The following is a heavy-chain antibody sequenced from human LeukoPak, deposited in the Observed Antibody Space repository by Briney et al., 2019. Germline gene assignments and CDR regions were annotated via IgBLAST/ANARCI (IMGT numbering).Heavy chain of an antibody. CDR1: GGSVTSGSYY. V-gene: IGHV4-61*01. Sequence: TSSETLSLTCTVSGGSVTSGSYYWSWIRQPPGKGLEWIGYMYSSGSTNYNPSLQSRVTISVDTSNNQFSLKLSSLTAADTPMYYCARVRGRGTYFLDYWGQGTLVTVSS. J-gene: IGHJ4*02. CDR2: MYSSGST. CDR3: ARVRGRGTYFLDY. D-gene: IGHD1-26*01.